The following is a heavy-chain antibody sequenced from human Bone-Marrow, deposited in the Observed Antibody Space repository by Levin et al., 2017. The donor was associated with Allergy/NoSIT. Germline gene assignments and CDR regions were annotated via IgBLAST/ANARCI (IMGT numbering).Heavy chain of an antibody. CDR2: VEHGGNT. J-gene: IGHJ6*02. D-gene: IGHD6-13*01. CDR3: ARVEALQGYPAAGDYYFYNGMDL. V-gene: IGHV4-4*02. CDR1: GGSITIRHW. Sequence: SETLSLTCDVSGGSITIRHWWSWVRHFPEKGLEWIGEVEHGGNTNYNPSLQSRVTISVDKSRNQFYINLLSVTAADTAVYYCARVEALQGYPAAGDYYFYNGMDLWGPGTTVTVSS.